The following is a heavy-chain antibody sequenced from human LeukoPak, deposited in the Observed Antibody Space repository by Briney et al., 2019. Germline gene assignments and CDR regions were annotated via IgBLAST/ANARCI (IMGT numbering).Heavy chain of an antibody. Sequence: WRSLRLSCAASGFTFSSYGMHWVRQAPGKGLEWVAVISYDGSNKYYADSVKGRFTISRDNSKNTLYLQMKSLRAEDTAVYYCAKELYSYGEGSFDIWGQGTMVTVSS. CDR1: GFTFSSYG. V-gene: IGHV3-30*18. J-gene: IGHJ3*02. CDR2: ISYDGSNK. CDR3: AKELYSYGEGSFDI. D-gene: IGHD5-18*01.